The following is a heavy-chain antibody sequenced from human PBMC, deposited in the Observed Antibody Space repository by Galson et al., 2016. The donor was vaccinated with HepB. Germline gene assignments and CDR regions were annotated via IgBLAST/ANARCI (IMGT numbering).Heavy chain of an antibody. D-gene: IGHD5-18*01. CDR3: ASGYSYGYFYY. Sequence: SLRLSCAASGFTFSSYSMNWVRQAPGKGLEWVSSISSSSSYIYYADSVKGRFTISRDNAKNSLYPQMNSLRAEDTAVYYCASGYSYGYFYYWGQGTLVTVSS. CDR1: GFTFSSYS. J-gene: IGHJ4*02. V-gene: IGHV3-21*01. CDR2: ISSSSSYI.